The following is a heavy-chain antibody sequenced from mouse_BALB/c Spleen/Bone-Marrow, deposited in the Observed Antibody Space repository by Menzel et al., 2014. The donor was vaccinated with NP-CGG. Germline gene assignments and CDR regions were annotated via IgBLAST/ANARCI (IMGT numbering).Heavy chain of an antibody. D-gene: IGHD4-1*01. CDR1: GYTFTDHA. J-gene: IGHJ3*01. V-gene: IGHV1S53*02. Sequence: VKLVESDAELVKPGASVKISCKASGYTFTDHAIHWVKQKPEQGLEWIGYISPGDGVIKYNEKFKGKAILAADKSSSTAYMQLNSLTSEDSAVYFCKGSLGRFAYWGQGTLVTVSA. CDR3: KGSLGRFAY. CDR2: ISPGDGVI.